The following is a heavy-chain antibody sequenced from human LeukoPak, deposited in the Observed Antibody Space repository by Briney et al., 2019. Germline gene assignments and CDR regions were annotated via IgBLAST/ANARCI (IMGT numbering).Heavy chain of an antibody. Sequence: ASVKVSCKASGYTFTSYGISWVRQAPGQGLEWMGWISAYNGNTNYAQKLQGRVTMTTDTSTSTAYMELRSLRSDDTAVYYCARDGVQWLGNDYYYGMDVWGQGTTVTVSS. D-gene: IGHD6-19*01. CDR2: ISAYNGNT. CDR3: ARDGVQWLGNDYYYGMDV. V-gene: IGHV1-18*01. J-gene: IGHJ6*02. CDR1: GYTFTSYG.